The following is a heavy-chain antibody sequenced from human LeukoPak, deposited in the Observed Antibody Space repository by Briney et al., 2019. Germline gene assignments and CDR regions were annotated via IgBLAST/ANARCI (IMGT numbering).Heavy chain of an antibody. CDR1: GGTFSSYA. CDR2: IIPILGIA. Sequence: ASVKVSCEASGGTFSSYAISWVRQAPGQGLEWMGRIIPILGIANYAQKFQGRVTITADKSTSTAYMELSSLRSEDTAVYYCARGDSSGYYFDYWGQGTLVTVSS. V-gene: IGHV1-69*04. J-gene: IGHJ4*02. D-gene: IGHD3-22*01. CDR3: ARGDSSGYYFDY.